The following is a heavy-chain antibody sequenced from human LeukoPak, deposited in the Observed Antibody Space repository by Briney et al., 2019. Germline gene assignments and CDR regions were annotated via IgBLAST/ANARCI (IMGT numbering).Heavy chain of an antibody. J-gene: IGHJ4*02. CDR3: ARDSGSGGWLIDY. D-gene: IGHD6-19*01. Sequence: SETLSLTCTVSGDSISSYYWNWIRQPAGKALQWIGRIYTSGSPTYNPSLKSRVTMSVDTSKNLFSLKLTSVTAADTAVYYCARDSGSGGWLIDYWGQGTLVTVSS. CDR2: IYTSGSP. V-gene: IGHV4-4*07. CDR1: GDSISSYY.